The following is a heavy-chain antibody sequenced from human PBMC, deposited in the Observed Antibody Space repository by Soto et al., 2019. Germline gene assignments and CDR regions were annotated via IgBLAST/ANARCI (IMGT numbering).Heavy chain of an antibody. CDR1: GGTFSSYA. CDR3: ARDRLAAAGRNWFDP. V-gene: IGHV1-69*06. J-gene: IGHJ5*02. CDR2: IIPIFGTA. D-gene: IGHD6-13*01. Sequence: QVQLVQSGAEVKKPGSSVKVSCKASGGTFSSYAISWVRQAPGQGLEWMGGIIPIFGTANYAQKLQGRVTITADKSTSTAYMELSSLRSEDTAVYYCARDRLAAAGRNWFDPWGQGTLVTVSS.